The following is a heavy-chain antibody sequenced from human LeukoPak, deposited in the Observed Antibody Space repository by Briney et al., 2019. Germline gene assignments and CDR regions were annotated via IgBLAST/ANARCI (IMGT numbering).Heavy chain of an antibody. CDR2: ISWNSGSI. CDR3: AKARIVVVPAAIFDY. CDR1: GFTFDDYA. V-gene: IGHV3-9*01. Sequence: GGSLRLSCAASGFTFDDYAMHWVRQAPGKGLEWVSGISWNSGSIGYADSVEGRFTISRDNAKNSLYLQMNSLRAEDTALYYCAKARIVVVPAAIFDYWGQGTLVTVSS. D-gene: IGHD2-2*01. J-gene: IGHJ4*02.